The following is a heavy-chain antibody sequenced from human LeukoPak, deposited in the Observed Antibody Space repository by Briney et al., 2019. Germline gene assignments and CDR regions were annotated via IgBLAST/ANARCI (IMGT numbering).Heavy chain of an antibody. Sequence: SVKVSCKASGGTFSSYAISWVRQAPGQGLEWMGGIIPIIGTANYAQKFQGRVTITTDESTSTAYMELSSLRSEDTAVYYCARSPPGITIFGVGHHWGQGTLVTVSS. CDR1: GGTFSSYA. D-gene: IGHD3-3*01. J-gene: IGHJ5*02. CDR2: IIPIIGTA. V-gene: IGHV1-69*05. CDR3: ARSPPGITIFGVGHH.